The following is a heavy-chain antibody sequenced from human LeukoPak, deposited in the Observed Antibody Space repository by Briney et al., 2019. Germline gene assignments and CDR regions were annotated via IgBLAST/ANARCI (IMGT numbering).Heavy chain of an antibody. D-gene: IGHD1-26*01. V-gene: IGHV1-18*01. J-gene: IGHJ4*02. CDR2: ISAYNGNT. Sequence: GASVKVSCKASGYTFTSYGISWVRQAPGQGLEWMGWISAYNGNTNYAQKLQGRVTMTTNTSTSTAYMELRSLRSDDTAVYCCARVLREQDFDYWGQGTLVTVSS. CDR3: ARVLREQDFDY. CDR1: GYTFTSYG.